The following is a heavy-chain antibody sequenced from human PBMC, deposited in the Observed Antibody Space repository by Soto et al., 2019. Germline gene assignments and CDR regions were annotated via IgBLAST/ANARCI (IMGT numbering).Heavy chain of an antibody. CDR2: ISVNSGNT. J-gene: IGHJ4*02. CDR3: ARDYGSGSYNDY. CDR1: GYTFTNYD. V-gene: IGHV1-18*01. Sequence: QVQLVQSGAEVKKPGASVKVSCKASGYTFTNYDITWVRQAPGQGLEWMGWISVNSGNTKYAQKIQGRVTMTTDTSTGTAYMELGSLRSDDTAVYYCARDYGSGSYNDYWGQGTLVTVSS. D-gene: IGHD3-10*01.